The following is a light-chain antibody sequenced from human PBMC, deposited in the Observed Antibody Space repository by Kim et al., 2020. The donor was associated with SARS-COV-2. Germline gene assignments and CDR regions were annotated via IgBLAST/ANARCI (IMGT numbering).Light chain of an antibody. CDR3: QVWDSSSEHPWV. V-gene: IGLV3-21*04. Sequence: SYELTQPPSVSVAPGKTARITCGGNNIGSKSVHWYQQKPGQAPVLVIYYDSDRPSGIPERFSGSNSGNTATLTISRVEAGDEADYYCQVWDSSSEHPWVF. CDR2: YDS. CDR1: NIGSKS. J-gene: IGLJ3*02.